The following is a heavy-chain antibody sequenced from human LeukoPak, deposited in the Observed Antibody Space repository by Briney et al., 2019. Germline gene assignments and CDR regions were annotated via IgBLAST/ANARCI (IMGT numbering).Heavy chain of an antibody. CDR3: ARAPRWLLNTGESYFDY. V-gene: IGHV3-30-3*01. CDR1: GFTFSSYA. J-gene: IGHJ4*02. D-gene: IGHD5-24*01. Sequence: PGRSLRLSCAASGFTFSSYAMNWVRRAPGKGLEWVAVISYDGNNKYYADSVKGRFTISRDNSKNTLYLQMNSLRAEDTAVYYCARAPRWLLNTGESYFDYWGQGTLVTVSS. CDR2: ISYDGNNK.